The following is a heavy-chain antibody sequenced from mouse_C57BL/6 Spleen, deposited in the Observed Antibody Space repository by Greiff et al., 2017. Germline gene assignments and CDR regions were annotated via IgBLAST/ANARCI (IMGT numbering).Heavy chain of an antibody. CDR3: ARGAITTVVGAFDY. D-gene: IGHD1-1*01. V-gene: IGHV1-55*01. CDR2: IYPGSGST. Sequence: QVQLQQPGAELVKPGASVKMSCKASGYTFTSYWITWVKQRPGQGLEWIGDIYPGSGSTNYNEKFKSKATLTVDTSSSTAYMQLSSLTSEDSAVYYGARGAITTVVGAFDYWGQGTTLTVSS. CDR1: GYTFTSYW. J-gene: IGHJ2*01.